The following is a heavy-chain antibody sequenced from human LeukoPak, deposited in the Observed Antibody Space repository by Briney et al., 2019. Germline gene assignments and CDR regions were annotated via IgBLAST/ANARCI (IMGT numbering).Heavy chain of an antibody. Sequence: PGGSLRLSCAASGFTFSSYSMNWVRQAPGKGLEWVSSISSSSSYIYYADSVKGRFTISRDNAKNSLYLQMNSLRAEDTAIYFCAGDVVPAAVYYYYMDVWGKGPTVTVSS. J-gene: IGHJ6*03. CDR2: ISSSSSYI. CDR3: AGDVVPAAVYYYYMDV. V-gene: IGHV3-21*04. D-gene: IGHD2-2*01. CDR1: GFTFSSYS.